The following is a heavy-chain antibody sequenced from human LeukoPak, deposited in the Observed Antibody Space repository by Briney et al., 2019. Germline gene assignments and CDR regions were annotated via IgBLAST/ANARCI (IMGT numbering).Heavy chain of an antibody. J-gene: IGHJ4*02. V-gene: IGHV4-38-2*02. CDR1: DYSISSDYY. CDR3: ARELPRRYFDY. CDR2: IYHTGST. Sequence: SETLSLTCTVSDYSISSDYYYAWIRPPPGKGLEWIGSIYHTGSTYYNPSLRSRVTISLDTSNNQFSLKLTSVTATDTAIYYCARELPRRYFDYWGQGTLVTVSS.